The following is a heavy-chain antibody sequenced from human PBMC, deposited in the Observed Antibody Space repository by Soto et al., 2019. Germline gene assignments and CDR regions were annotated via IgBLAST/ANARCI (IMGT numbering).Heavy chain of an antibody. J-gene: IGHJ4*02. V-gene: IGHV3-23*01. CDR3: AKDLSGGEADQTDY. CDR1: GFTFSSYA. D-gene: IGHD2-21*01. Sequence: EVQLLESGGGLVQPGGSLRLSCAASGFTFSSYAMRWVRQAPGKGLEWVSAISGSGGSTYDADSVKGRFTISRDNSKNTLDLQMNSLRAEDTAVYYCAKDLSGGEADQTDYWGQGTLVTVSS. CDR2: ISGSGGST.